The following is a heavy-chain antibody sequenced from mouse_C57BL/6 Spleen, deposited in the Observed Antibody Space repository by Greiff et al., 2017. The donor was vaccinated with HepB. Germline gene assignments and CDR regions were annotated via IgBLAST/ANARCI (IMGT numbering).Heavy chain of an antibody. CDR2: IYPGSGNT. V-gene: IGHV1-66*01. CDR3: ARWITTGLRDSYYAMDY. Sequence: QVQLQQSGPELVKPGASVKISCKASGYSFTSYYIHWVKQRPGQGLEWIGWIYPGSGNTKYNEKFKGKATLTADTSSSTAYMQLSSLTSEDSAVYYCARWITTGLRDSYYAMDYWGQGTSVTVSS. CDR1: GYSFTSYY. D-gene: IGHD1-1*01. J-gene: IGHJ4*01.